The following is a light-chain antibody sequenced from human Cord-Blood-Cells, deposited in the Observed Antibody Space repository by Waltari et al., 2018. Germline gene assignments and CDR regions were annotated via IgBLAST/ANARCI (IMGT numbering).Light chain of an antibody. Sequence: IRITQSPSSLSESVGPIVPTTCRASQSISSYLNWYHQKPGKAPKRLTYDASSLQSGVPSRFSGSGSGTDFTLTISSLQPEDFATYYCQQSYSTPFTFGPGTKVDIK. CDR3: QQSYSTPFT. J-gene: IGKJ3*01. CDR2: DAS. CDR1: QSISSY. V-gene: IGKV1-39*01.